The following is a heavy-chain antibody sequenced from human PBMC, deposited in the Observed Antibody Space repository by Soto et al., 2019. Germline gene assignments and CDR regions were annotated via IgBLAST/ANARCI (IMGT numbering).Heavy chain of an antibody. CDR2: INAGNGNT. J-gene: IGHJ4*02. V-gene: IGHV1-3*01. CDR3: ARDYGSNWRL. D-gene: IGHD6-19*01. Sequence: ASVKVSCKASGFVSTNHNFHWVRQAPGQSLEWMGRINAGNGNTQYSQTFQGRVTFTSDPSASTAFMELTNLRFEDRAMYYGARDYGSNWRLWGQGTLVTVSS. CDR1: GFVSTNHN.